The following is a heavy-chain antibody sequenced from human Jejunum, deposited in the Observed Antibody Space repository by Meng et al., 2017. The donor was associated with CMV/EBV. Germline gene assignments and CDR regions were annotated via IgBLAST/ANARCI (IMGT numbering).Heavy chain of an antibody. J-gene: IGHJ3*02. CDR3: ASRVGVVGATHGAFDI. D-gene: IGHD1-26*01. V-gene: IGHV3-74*01. CDR1: TLSTYW. CDR2: VDSYGGST. Sequence: TLSTYWMHWVRAVPGAGLVWVSRVDSYGGSTTYADSVRGRFTISRDNAKNTLYLQMNSLRAEDTAVYYCASRVGVVGATHGAFDIWGQGTMVTVSS.